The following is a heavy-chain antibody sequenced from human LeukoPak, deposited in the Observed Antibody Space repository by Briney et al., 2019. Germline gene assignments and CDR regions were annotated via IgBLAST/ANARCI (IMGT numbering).Heavy chain of an antibody. CDR3: AKGRFGELYSPFEN. CDR1: GFTFDEYA. D-gene: IGHD3-16*01. CDR2: INWNSGSI. V-gene: IGHV3-9*01. J-gene: IGHJ4*02. Sequence: GGSLRLSCAASGFTFDEYAMHWVRQAPGKGLEWVAGINWNSGSIGYADSVRGRFTVSRDNAKKSLYVQINSLRADDTAFYYCAKGRFGELYSPFENWGQGTLVTVSS.